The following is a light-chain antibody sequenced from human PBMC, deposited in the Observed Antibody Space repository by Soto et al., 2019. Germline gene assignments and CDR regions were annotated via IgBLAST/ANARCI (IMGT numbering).Light chain of an antibody. CDR3: QQYNNWPSIT. CDR2: GAS. J-gene: IGKJ5*01. V-gene: IGKV3-15*01. CDR1: QSVSSN. Sequence: IVVTLSPGTLSLSTGERATLSCRASQSVSSNLAWYPQKPGQAPRLLIYGASTRATGIPARFSGSGSGTEFTLTISSLQSEDFAVYYCQQYNNWPSITFGQGTRLEIK.